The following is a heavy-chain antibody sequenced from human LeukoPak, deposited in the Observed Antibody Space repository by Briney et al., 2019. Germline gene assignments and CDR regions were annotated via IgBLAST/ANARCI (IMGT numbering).Heavy chain of an antibody. Sequence: KVSCKASGYTFTGYYLYWVRQAPGQGLEWMGGIIPIFGTANYAQKFQGRVTITADESTSTAYMELSSLRSEDTAVYYCASPYCSGGSCYSFVNGAYYWGQGTLVTVSS. V-gene: IGHV1-69*01. J-gene: IGHJ4*02. CDR1: GYTFTGYY. D-gene: IGHD2-15*01. CDR2: IIPIFGTA. CDR3: ASPYCSGGSCYSFVNGAYY.